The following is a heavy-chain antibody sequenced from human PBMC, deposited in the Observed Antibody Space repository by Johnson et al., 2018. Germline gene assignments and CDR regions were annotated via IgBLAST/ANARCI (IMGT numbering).Heavy chain of an antibody. J-gene: IGHJ1*01. CDR2: ISWNSGSI. Sequence: VQLVESGGGLVQPGRSLRLSCAASGFTFDDYAMHWVRQAPGKGLEWVSGISWNSGSIGYADSVKGRFTISRDNAKNSLYLQMNSLRTEDTALYYCAMALGYGSGYAQHWGQGTLVTVSS. CDR3: AMALGYGSGYAQH. V-gene: IGHV3-9*01. CDR1: GFTFDDYA. D-gene: IGHD3-22*01.